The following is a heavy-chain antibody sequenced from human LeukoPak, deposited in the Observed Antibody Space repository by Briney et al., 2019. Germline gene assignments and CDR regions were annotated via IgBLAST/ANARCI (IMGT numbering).Heavy chain of an antibody. V-gene: IGHV1-18*01. Sequence: ASVKVYCKASGYTFTSYGISWVRQAPGQGLEWMGWISAYNGNTNYAQKLQGRVTMTTDTSTSTAYMELRSLRSDDTAVYYCARDRPYSSGWYGRSGFDPWGQGTLVTVSS. CDR2: ISAYNGNT. CDR3: ARDRPYSSGWYGRSGFDP. CDR1: GYTFTSYG. J-gene: IGHJ5*02. D-gene: IGHD6-19*01.